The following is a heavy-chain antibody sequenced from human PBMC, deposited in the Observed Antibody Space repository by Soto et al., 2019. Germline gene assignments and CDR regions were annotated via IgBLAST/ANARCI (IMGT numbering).Heavy chain of an antibody. V-gene: IGHV1-8*01. Sequence: ASVKVSCKASGYTFTNNDINWVRQAAGQGLEWMGWMNPYSGNTGYARNFHGRVTMTRDNSITTAYMELSSLRSEDTAVYYCVMAPSDYYSADYFDNWCPGTLVTVSS. J-gene: IGHJ4*02. CDR1: GYTFTNND. CDR3: VMAPSDYYSADYFDN. CDR2: MNPYSGNT. D-gene: IGHD2-21*01.